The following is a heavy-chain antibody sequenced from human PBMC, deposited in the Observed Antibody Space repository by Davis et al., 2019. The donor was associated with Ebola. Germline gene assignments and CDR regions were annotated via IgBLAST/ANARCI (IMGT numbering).Heavy chain of an antibody. CDR3: ARDRLYYDILTGYSTDAFDI. CDR1: GGSVSRSTYY. V-gene: IGHV4-39*07. J-gene: IGHJ3*02. CDR2: IYYSGST. D-gene: IGHD3-9*01. Sequence: MPSETLSLTCTVSGGSVSRSTYYWGWIRQPPGKGLEWIGSIYYSGSTYYNPSLKSRVTISVDTSKNQFSLKLSSVTAADTAVYYCARDRLYYDILTGYSTDAFDIWGQGTMVTVSS.